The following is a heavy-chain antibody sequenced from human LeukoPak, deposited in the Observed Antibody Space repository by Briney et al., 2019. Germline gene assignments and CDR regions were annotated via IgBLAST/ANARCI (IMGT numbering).Heavy chain of an antibody. D-gene: IGHD3-10*01. V-gene: IGHV4-59*08. CDR1: GGSISSYY. J-gene: IGHJ4*02. Sequence: TPSETLSLTCTVSGGSISSYYWSWIRQPPGKGLEWIGYIYYSGSTNYNPSLKSRVTISVDTSKNQFSLKLSSVTAADTAVYYRARGGRTMVRGVKSEYYFDYWGQGTLVTVSS. CDR2: IYYSGST. CDR3: ARGGRTMVRGVKSEYYFDY.